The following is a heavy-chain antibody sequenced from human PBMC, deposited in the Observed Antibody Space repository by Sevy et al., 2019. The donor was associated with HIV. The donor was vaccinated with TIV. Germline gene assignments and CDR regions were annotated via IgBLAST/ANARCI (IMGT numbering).Heavy chain of an antibody. CDR3: ASDPGLIAAAGPPANYYGMDV. Sequence: ASVKVSCKASGYTFTSYGISWVRQAPGQGLEWMGWISAYNGNTNYAQKLQGRVTMTTDTSTSTAYMELRSLRSDDTAVYYCASDPGLIAAAGPPANYYGMDVWGQGTTVTVSS. CDR2: ISAYNGNT. J-gene: IGHJ6*02. CDR1: GYTFTSYG. V-gene: IGHV1-18*01. D-gene: IGHD6-13*01.